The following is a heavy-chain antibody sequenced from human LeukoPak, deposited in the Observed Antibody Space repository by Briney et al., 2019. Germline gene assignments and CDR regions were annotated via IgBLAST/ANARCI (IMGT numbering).Heavy chain of an antibody. D-gene: IGHD6-13*01. CDR1: GFSVSSNY. Sequence: GGSLRLSCAASGFSVSSNYMSWVRQAPGKGLEWVSVIYSGGSTYYADSVKGRFTISRDNSKNTLYLQMNILRAEDTAVYYCARDIAPDHWGQGTLVTVSS. V-gene: IGHV3-53*01. CDR2: IYSGGST. J-gene: IGHJ4*02. CDR3: ARDIAPDH.